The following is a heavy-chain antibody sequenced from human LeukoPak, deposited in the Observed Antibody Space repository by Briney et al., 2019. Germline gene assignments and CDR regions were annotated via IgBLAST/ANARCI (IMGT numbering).Heavy chain of an antibody. CDR2: ISSSGSTI. V-gene: IGHV3-11*01. D-gene: IGHD3-22*01. J-gene: IGHJ4*02. CDR3: ASLFYYYDSSGYYQHPG. CDR1: GFTFSDYY. Sequence: GGSLRLFCAASGFTFSDYYMSWIRQAPGKGLEWVSYISSSGSTIYYADSVKGRFTISRDNAKNSLYLQMNSLRAEDTAVYYCASLFYYYDSSGYYQHPGWGQGTLVTVSS.